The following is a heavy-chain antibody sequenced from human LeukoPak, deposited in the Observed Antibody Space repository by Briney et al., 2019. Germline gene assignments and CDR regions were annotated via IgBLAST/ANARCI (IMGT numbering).Heavy chain of an antibody. CDR1: GFTFSSYG. CDR3: AKDDRSYCGGDCYLDY. Sequence: PGGSLRLSCAASGFTFSSYGMHWVRQAPGKGLEWVAVISYGGSNKYYADSVKGRFTISRDNSKNTLYLQMNSLRAEDTAVYYCAKDDRSYCGGDCYLDYWGQGTLVTVSS. D-gene: IGHD2-21*02. CDR2: ISYGGSNK. J-gene: IGHJ4*02. V-gene: IGHV3-30*18.